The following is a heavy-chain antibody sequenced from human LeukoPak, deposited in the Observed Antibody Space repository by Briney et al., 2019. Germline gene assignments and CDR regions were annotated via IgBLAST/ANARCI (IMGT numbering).Heavy chain of an antibody. CDR3: ARGKARRTHFDY. V-gene: IGHV4-34*01. D-gene: IGHD6-6*01. CDR1: GGSFSGYY. Sequence: SGTLSLTCAVYGGSFSGYYWSWIRQPPGKGLEWIGEINHSGSTNYNPSLKSRVTISVDTSKNQFSLKLSSVTAADTAVYYCARGKARRTHFDYWGQGTLVTVSS. CDR2: INHSGST. J-gene: IGHJ4*02.